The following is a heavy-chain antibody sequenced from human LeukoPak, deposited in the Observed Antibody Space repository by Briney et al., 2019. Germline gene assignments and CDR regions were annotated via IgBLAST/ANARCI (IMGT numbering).Heavy chain of an antibody. Sequence: SETLSLTCTVSGGSISSYYWRWIRQPPGKGLEWIGCIYYSGSTNYNPSLKSRVTISVDTSKNQFSLKLSSVTAADTAVYYCARINYDSSGYRSDYWGQGTLVTVSS. CDR2: IYYSGST. CDR1: GGSISSYY. V-gene: IGHV4-59*01. D-gene: IGHD3-22*01. CDR3: ARINYDSSGYRSDY. J-gene: IGHJ4*02.